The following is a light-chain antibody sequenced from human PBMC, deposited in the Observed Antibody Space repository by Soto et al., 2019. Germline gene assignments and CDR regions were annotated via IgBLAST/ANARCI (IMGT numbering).Light chain of an antibody. J-gene: IGLJ3*02. CDR2: DVN. Sequence: SALTQPASMSGSPGQSITISCTGTSSDVGGYNYVSWYQQHPGKAPKLLIYDVNNRPSGVSNRFSGSKSGNTASLTISGLQAEDEADYYCSSYTSSSTQVFGGGTKLTVL. CDR3: SSYTSSSTQV. CDR1: SSDVGGYNY. V-gene: IGLV2-14*03.